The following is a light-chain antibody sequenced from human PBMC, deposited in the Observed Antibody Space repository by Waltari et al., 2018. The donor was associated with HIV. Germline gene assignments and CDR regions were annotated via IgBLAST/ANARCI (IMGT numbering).Light chain of an antibody. CDR1: QTVSSTY. J-gene: IGKJ1*01. CDR3: QQYDRSPQT. V-gene: IGKV3-20*01. CDR2: GAS. Sequence: EVVLTQSPGTLSLSPGERATLSCRASQTVSSTYLAWYQQKPGQAPRLLIYGASSRATGIPDRFSGSRSGTDFTLTISRLEPEDFAVYYCQQYDRSPQTFGQGTKVEIK.